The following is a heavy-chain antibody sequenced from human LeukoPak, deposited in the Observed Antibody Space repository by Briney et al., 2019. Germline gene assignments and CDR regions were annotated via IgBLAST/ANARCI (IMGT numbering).Heavy chain of an antibody. CDR2: IIPIFGTA. J-gene: IGHJ4*02. CDR1: GGTFSSYA. D-gene: IGHD3-22*01. Sequence: SVKVSCKASGGTFSSYAISWVRQAPGQGLEWMGRIIPIFGTANYAQKFQGRVTITTDESTSTAYMELSSLRSENTAVYYCARSGPLSDYYDSSGYYGNYWGQGTLVTVSS. CDR3: ARSGPLSDYYDSSGYYGNY. V-gene: IGHV1-69*05.